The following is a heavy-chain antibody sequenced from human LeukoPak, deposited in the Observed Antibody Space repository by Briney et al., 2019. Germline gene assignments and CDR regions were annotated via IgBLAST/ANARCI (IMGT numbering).Heavy chain of an antibody. CDR2: VYQSGIT. J-gene: IGHJ4*02. Sequence: SETLSLTCAVSGYSISSGYYWGWIWQPPGKGLEWIGNVYQSGITYYNASLKSRVTISVDTSKNQFSLKLNSVTAADTAVYYCVRRYSNSYFDYWGQGTLVTVSS. D-gene: IGHD4-11*01. V-gene: IGHV4-38-2*01. CDR1: GYSISSGYY. CDR3: VRRYSNSYFDY.